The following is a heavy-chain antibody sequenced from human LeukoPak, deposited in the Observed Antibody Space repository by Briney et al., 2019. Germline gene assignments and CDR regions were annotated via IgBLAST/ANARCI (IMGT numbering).Heavy chain of an antibody. V-gene: IGHV3-30*04. CDR1: GFTFSNYA. Sequence: GGSLRLSCAASGFTFSNYAMHWVRQAPGKGLEWVAIISYDGSNKYYADSVKGRFTISRDNSKNTLYLHMNSLRAGDTAVYNCAKDRGLWFGSNHFDYWGQGTLVTVSS. D-gene: IGHD3-10*01. CDR3: AKDRGLWFGSNHFDY. CDR2: ISYDGSNK. J-gene: IGHJ4*02.